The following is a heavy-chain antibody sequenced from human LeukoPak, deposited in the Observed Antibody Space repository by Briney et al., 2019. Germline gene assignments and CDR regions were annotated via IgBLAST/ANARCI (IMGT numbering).Heavy chain of an antibody. CDR3: ARDGGSAMPFDY. CDR2: IRQDGSDK. J-gene: IGHJ4*02. CDR1: GFTFSTYW. Sequence: GGALRLSCAASGFTFSTYWMSWVRQAPGKGLEWVANIRQDGSDKYYVDSVKGRFTISRDNAKNSLYLQMNSLRAEDTAVYYCARDGGSAMPFDYWGQGTLVTVSS. V-gene: IGHV3-7*01. D-gene: IGHD2-2*01.